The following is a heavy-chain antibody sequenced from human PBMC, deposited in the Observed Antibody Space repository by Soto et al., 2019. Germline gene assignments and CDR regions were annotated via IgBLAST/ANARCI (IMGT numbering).Heavy chain of an antibody. CDR1: GFTFSTYG. D-gene: IGHD2-2*01. J-gene: IGHJ4*02. CDR3: AKDDCSSTSCYYFDY. V-gene: IGHV3-30*18. Sequence: QVQLVESGGGVVQPGRSLRLSCAASGFTFSTYGMHWVRQAPGKGLEWVAVISYDGSNKYYADSVKGRFTISRDNSKNTLYLQMNSLRAEDTAVYYCAKDDCSSTSCYYFDYWGQGTLVTVSS. CDR2: ISYDGSNK.